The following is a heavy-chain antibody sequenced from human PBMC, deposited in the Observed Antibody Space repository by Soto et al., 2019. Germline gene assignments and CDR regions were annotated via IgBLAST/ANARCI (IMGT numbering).Heavy chain of an antibody. V-gene: IGHV3-23*01. CDR3: ASPPRATVTDNIFDY. D-gene: IGHD4-17*01. J-gene: IGHJ4*02. CDR1: GLTFNSYA. CDR2: ISGSDGST. Sequence: GGFLRLSCAASGLTFNSYAMSWVRQAPGKGLEWVSAISGSDGSTYYADSVKGRFTISRDNSKNTLYLQMSSLRAEDTAVYYCASPPRATVTDNIFDYWDQGTLVTSPQ.